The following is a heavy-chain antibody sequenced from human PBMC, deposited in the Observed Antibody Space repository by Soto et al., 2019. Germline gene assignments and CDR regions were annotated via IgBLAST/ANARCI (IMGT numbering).Heavy chain of an antibody. CDR2: MYHSGST. J-gene: IGHJ4*02. D-gene: IGHD3-9*01. CDR1: GDSVSSNKW. Sequence: SETLSLTCAVSGDSVSSNKWWGWVRQSPGKGLEWIGYMYHSGSTNYNPSLKSRVTISVDTSNNPLYFQMNSLRAEDTAVYYCATLTKYDILTGFYPCWGQGTLVTVS. CDR3: ATLTKYDILTGFYPC. V-gene: IGHV4-4*02.